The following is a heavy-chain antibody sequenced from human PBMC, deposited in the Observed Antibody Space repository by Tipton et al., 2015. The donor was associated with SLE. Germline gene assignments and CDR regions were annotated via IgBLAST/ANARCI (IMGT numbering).Heavy chain of an antibody. CDR3: AREAVDMPLNGKLGIDYYYYMDV. CDR1: GFRFYNYG. Sequence: QLVQSGGGVVQPGRSLRLSCAASGFRFYNYGMHWVRQAPGKGLEWVSVIWYDGNSKFYSESVKGRFTISRDNSKNTVFLQMNDLRDDDTAVYYCAREAVDMPLNGKLGIDYYYYMDVWGKGTTVTVSS. CDR2: IWYDGNSK. V-gene: IGHV3-33*01. D-gene: IGHD5-24*01. J-gene: IGHJ6*03.